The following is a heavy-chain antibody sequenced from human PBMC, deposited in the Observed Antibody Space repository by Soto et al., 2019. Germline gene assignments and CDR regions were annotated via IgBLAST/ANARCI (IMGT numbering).Heavy chain of an antibody. J-gene: IGHJ6*02. CDR2: ISGPGHRT. Sequence: GGSLRISCAASGFTFSSNAMNWVRQAPGKGLEWVSAISGPGHRTYYADSVKGRFTVSSDNSKKTVYLQMNSLRAEDTAIYYCARGRIQLWSDMDVWGQGTTVTVSS. CDR3: ARGRIQLWSDMDV. CDR1: GFTFSSNA. D-gene: IGHD5-18*01. V-gene: IGHV3-23*01.